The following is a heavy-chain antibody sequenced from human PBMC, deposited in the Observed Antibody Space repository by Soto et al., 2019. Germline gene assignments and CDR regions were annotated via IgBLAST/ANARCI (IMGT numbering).Heavy chain of an antibody. CDR1: GFTFSSYA. Sequence: GGSLRLSCAASGFTFSSYAMSWVRQAPGKGLEWVSAIXGXGXXXYXXXSVKGRFTISRDNSKNTLYLQMNSLRAEDTAVYYCAKKVYDSSGSPDYWGQGTLVTVSS. CDR2: IXGXGXXX. D-gene: IGHD3-22*01. CDR3: AKKVYDSSGSPDY. V-gene: IGHV3-23*01. J-gene: IGHJ4*02.